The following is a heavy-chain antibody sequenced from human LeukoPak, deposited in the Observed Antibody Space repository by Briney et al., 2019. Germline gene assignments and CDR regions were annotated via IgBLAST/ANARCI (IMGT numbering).Heavy chain of an antibody. CDR3: ARGSLYCSSTSCYLDY. V-gene: IGHV3-48*03. CDR2: ISSSGSTI. Sequence: GGSLRLSCAASGFTFSSYEMNWVRQAPGRGLEWVSYISSSGSTIYYADSVKGRFTISRDNAKNSLYLQMNSLRAEGTAVYYCARGSLYCSSTSCYLDYRGQGTLVTVSS. J-gene: IGHJ4*02. D-gene: IGHD2-2*01. CDR1: GFTFSSYE.